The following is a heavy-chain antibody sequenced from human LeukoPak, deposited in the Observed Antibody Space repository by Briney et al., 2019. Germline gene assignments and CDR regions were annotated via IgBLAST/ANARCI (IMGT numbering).Heavy chain of an antibody. CDR1: GFPFSSYA. CDR2: ISGSGGST. D-gene: IGHD1-1*01. J-gene: IGHJ4*02. Sequence: PGGSLRLSCAASGFPFSSYAMSWVRQAPGKGLEWVSTISGSGGSTYYADSVKGRFTISRDNSKNTLYLQMNSLRAEDTAVDYCAYGTAFDYWGQGTLVTVSS. V-gene: IGHV3-23*01. CDR3: AYGTAFDY.